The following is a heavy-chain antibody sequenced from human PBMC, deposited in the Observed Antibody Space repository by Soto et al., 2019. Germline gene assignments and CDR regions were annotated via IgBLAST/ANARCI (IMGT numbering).Heavy chain of an antibody. V-gene: IGHV1-18*01. CDR2: ISAYNGNT. D-gene: IGHD4-17*01. Sequence: QVQLVQSGVEVEKPGASVKVSCKASGYTFTSYGVSWVRQAPGPGLEWMGWISAYNGNTNYAQQFQGRVTMTTDTSTSTAYMELRSMRSDDTAVYYCARDVPTVTTGGADYWGQGTLVTVSS. CDR1: GYTFTSYG. J-gene: IGHJ4*02. CDR3: ARDVPTVTTGGADY.